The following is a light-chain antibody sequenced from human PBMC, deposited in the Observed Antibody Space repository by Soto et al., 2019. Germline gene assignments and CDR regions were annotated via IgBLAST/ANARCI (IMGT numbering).Light chain of an antibody. CDR1: QSISNH. J-gene: IGKJ1*01. V-gene: IGKV1-39*01. Sequence: DIQMTQSPSSLSASVEDRVIITCRASQSISNHLNWYQQKPGKAPKLLIFAASSLQSGVPSRFSGSRSGTDFTLTISSLQPEDFATYYCQQSYSSPTTVGQGTKVDIK. CDR3: QQSYSSPTT. CDR2: AAS.